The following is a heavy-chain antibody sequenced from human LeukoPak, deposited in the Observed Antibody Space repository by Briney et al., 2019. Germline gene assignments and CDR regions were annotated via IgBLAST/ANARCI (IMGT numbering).Heavy chain of an antibody. CDR3: ARDRKGGITIFGVVISDFDY. D-gene: IGHD3-3*01. V-gene: IGHV4-34*01. Sequence: PSETLSLTCAVYGGSFSGYYRSWIRQPPGKGLEWIGEINHSGSTNYNPSLKSRVTISVDTSKNQFSLKLSSVTAADTAVYYCARDRKGGITIFGVVISDFDYWGQGTLVTVSS. CDR2: INHSGST. CDR1: GGSFSGYY. J-gene: IGHJ4*02.